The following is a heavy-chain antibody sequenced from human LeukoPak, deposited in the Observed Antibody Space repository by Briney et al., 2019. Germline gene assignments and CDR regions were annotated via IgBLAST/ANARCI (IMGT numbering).Heavy chain of an antibody. CDR3: ARDYSRNWFDP. Sequence: ASVKVSCKASGYTFTGYYIHWVRQAPGQGLEWMGWINSNKGDTSCAQKFQGRVTMTRDTSISTAYMEVNRLTSDDTAVYYCARDYSRNWFDPWGQGPWSPSPQ. CDR1: GYTFTGYY. J-gene: IGHJ5*02. V-gene: IGHV1-2*02. CDR2: INSNKGDT. D-gene: IGHD4-11*01.